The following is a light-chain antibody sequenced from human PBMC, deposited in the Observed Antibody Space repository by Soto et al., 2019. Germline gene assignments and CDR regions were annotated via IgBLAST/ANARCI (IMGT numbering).Light chain of an antibody. CDR1: QSVSSSY. CDR3: QQYGSSPKYT. V-gene: IGKV3-20*01. J-gene: IGKJ2*01. Sequence: EIVLTQSPGTLSLSPGERATLSCRASQSVSSSYLAWYQQKPGQAPRLLIYGASSRATGIPDRFSGRGSGTDFPPTISRLEPEDYAVYYWQQYGSSPKYTFRQGTRLEIK. CDR2: GAS.